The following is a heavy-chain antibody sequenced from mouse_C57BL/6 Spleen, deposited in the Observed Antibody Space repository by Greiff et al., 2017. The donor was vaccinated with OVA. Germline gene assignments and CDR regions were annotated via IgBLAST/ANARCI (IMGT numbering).Heavy chain of an antibody. J-gene: IGHJ1*03. D-gene: IGHD2-12*01. CDR1: GYAFSSSW. Sequence: VQLQQSGPELVKPGASVKISCKASGYAFSSSWMNWVKQRPGKGLEWIGRIYPGDGDTNYNGKFKGKATLTADKSSSTAYMQLSSLTSEDSAVYFCAREGDHSPRYFDVWGTGTTVTVSS. CDR3: AREGDHSPRYFDV. V-gene: IGHV1-82*01. CDR2: IYPGDGDT.